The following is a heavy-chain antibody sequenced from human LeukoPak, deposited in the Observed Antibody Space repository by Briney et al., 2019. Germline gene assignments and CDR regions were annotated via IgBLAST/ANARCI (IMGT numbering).Heavy chain of an antibody. D-gene: IGHD6-13*01. J-gene: IGHJ5*02. CDR3: AKSAYSSNYNWFDP. V-gene: IGHV3-23*01. CDR2: ISGSGGGA. CDR1: GFTFSSYA. Sequence: GGSLRLSCAASGFTFSSYAMSWVRQAPGKGLEWVSAISGSGGGAYYADSVKGRFTISRDNSKTTLYLQMNSLRAEDTAVYYCAKSAYSSNYNWFDPWGQGTLVTVSS.